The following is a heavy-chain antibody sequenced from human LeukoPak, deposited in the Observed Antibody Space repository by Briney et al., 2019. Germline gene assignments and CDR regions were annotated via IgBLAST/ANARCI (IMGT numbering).Heavy chain of an antibody. D-gene: IGHD3-10*01. Sequence: GASVKVSCKASGYTFTSYGISWVRQAPGQGLEWMGWISAYNGNTNYAQKLQGRVTMTTDTSTSTAYMELRSLRSDDTAVYYCARGRMKDYYGSGSYYNGLVVDYWGQGTLVTVSS. CDR2: ISAYNGNT. V-gene: IGHV1-18*01. CDR1: GYTFTSYG. CDR3: ARGRMKDYYGSGSYYNGLVVDY. J-gene: IGHJ4*02.